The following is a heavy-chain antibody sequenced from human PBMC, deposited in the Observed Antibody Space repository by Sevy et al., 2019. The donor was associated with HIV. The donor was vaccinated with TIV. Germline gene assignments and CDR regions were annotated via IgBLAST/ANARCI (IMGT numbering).Heavy chain of an antibody. V-gene: IGHV3-30-3*01. CDR3: ARDFGISSTTVTPYFQH. Sequence: GGSLRLSCAASGFTFSSYAMHWVRQAPGKGLEWVAVISYDGSNKYYADSVKGRFTISRDNSKNTRYLKMNSLRAEDTAVYYCARDFGISSTTVTPYFQHWGQGTLVTVSS. J-gene: IGHJ1*01. CDR1: GFTFSSYA. CDR2: ISYDGSNK. D-gene: IGHD4-17*01.